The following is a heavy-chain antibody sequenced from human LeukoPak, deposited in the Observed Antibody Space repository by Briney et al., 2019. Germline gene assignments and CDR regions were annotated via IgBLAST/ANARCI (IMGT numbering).Heavy chain of an antibody. J-gene: IGHJ4*02. CDR2: IYYSGST. CDR1: GVSISSSSYY. D-gene: IGHD2-2*03. Sequence: SETLSLTCTVSGVSISSSSYYWGWIRQPPGKGLEWIGSIYYSGSTYYNPSLKSRVTISVDTSKNQFSLKLSSVTAADTAVYYCARQGMDIVVDNDYWGQGTLVTVSS. CDR3: ARQGMDIVVDNDY. V-gene: IGHV4-39*01.